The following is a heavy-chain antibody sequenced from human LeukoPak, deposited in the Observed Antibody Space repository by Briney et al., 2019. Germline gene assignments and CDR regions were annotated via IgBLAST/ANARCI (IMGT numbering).Heavy chain of an antibody. CDR2: IYHNGST. CDR1: GGSISSGGYS. J-gene: IGHJ4*02. Sequence: LSLTCAVSGGSISSGGYSWSWIRQPPGKGLEWIGYIYHNGSTYYNPSLKSRVTISEDTSKNQFSLKLSSVTAADTAVYYCARAEYYYGSGSYDSWGQGTLVTVSS. CDR3: ARAEYYYGSGSYDS. D-gene: IGHD3-10*01. V-gene: IGHV4-30-4*07.